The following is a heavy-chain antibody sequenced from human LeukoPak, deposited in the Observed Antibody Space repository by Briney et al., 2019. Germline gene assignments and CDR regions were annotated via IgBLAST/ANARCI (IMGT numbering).Heavy chain of an antibody. D-gene: IGHD6-6*01. CDR1: GFTFSSYG. J-gene: IGHJ4*02. CDR3: AKDQKLSSSSDY. CDR2: IRYDGSNK. V-gene: IGHV3-30*02. Sequence: GGSLRLSCAASGFTFSSYGMHWVRQAPGKGREWVAFIRYDGSNKYYADSVKGRFTISRDNSKNTLYLQMNSLRAEDTAVYYCAKDQKLSSSSDYWGQGTLVTVSS.